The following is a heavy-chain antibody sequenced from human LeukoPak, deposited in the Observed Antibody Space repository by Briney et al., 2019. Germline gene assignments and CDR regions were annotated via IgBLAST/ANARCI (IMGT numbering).Heavy chain of an antibody. J-gene: IGHJ1*01. CDR3: AKDPAVANTARRFQH. Sequence: PGGSLRLSCAASGFTFSSYAMSWVRQAPGKGLEWVSAISGSGASTYYADSVKGRFTISRDNSMNTLYLQMNSLRVEDTAVYYCAKDPAVANTARRFQHWGQGTLVTVTS. V-gene: IGHV3-23*01. CDR1: GFTFSSYA. D-gene: IGHD6-19*01. CDR2: ISGSGAST.